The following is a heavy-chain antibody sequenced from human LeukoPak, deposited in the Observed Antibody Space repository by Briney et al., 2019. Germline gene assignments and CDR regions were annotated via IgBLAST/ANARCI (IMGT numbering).Heavy chain of an antibody. CDR3: AKDIGSTVTYYFDY. CDR1: GFTFDDYA. Sequence: GGSLRLSCAASGFTFDDYAMHWVRQAPGKGLEWVSGISWNSGSIGYADSVKGRFTISRDNAKNSLYLQMNSLRAEDMALYYCAKDIGSTVTYYFDYWGQGTLVTVPS. D-gene: IGHD4-17*01. V-gene: IGHV3-9*03. J-gene: IGHJ4*02. CDR2: ISWNSGSI.